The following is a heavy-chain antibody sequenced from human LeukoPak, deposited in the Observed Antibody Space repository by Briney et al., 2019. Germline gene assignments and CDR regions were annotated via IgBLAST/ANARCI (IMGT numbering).Heavy chain of an antibody. V-gene: IGHV3-30*04. CDR2: ISYDGSNK. Sequence: GGSLRLSYAASGFTFSSYAMHWVRQAPGKGLEWVAVISYDGSNKYYADSVKGRFTISRDNSKNTLYLQMNSLRAEDTAVYYCAREAWLVQGDYWGQGTLVTVSS. CDR3: AREAWLVQGDY. D-gene: IGHD6-19*01. J-gene: IGHJ4*02. CDR1: GFTFSSYA.